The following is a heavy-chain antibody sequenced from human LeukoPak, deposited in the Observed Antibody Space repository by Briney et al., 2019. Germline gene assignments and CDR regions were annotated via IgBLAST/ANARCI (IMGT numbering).Heavy chain of an antibody. J-gene: IGHJ4*02. D-gene: IGHD3-22*01. CDR1: GFTFSSYG. V-gene: IGHV3-30*18. Sequence: GGSLRLSCAASGFTFSSYGMHWVRQAPGKGLEWVAVISYDGSNKYYADSVKGRSTISRDNSKNTLYLQMNSLRAEDTAVYYCAKAYYYDTGSDYWGQGTLVTVSS. CDR3: AKAYYYDTGSDY. CDR2: ISYDGSNK.